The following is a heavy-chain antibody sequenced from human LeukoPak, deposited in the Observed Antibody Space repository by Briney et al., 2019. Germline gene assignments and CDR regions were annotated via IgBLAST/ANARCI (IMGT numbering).Heavy chain of an antibody. D-gene: IGHD6-6*01. CDR1: GFTFSNYA. CDR3: AAHSSHSYYFDD. V-gene: IGHV3-23*01. CDR2: ISGSGGST. Sequence: QAGGSLRLSCAASGFTFSNYAMSWVRQAPGKGLEWVSIISGSGGSTNYADSVKGRFTMSRDNSKNTLYLRMNSLRAEDTAVYYCAAHSSHSYYFDDWGQGTLVTVSS. J-gene: IGHJ4*02.